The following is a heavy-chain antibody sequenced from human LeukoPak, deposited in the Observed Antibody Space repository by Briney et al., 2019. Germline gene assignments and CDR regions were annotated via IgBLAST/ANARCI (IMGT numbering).Heavy chain of an antibody. J-gene: IGHJ4*02. CDR3: ARAGGEYYDSSGYYAFDY. D-gene: IGHD3-22*01. CDR1: GYTFTSYA. Sequence: ASVKVSCNASGYTFTSYAMHWVRQAPGQRLEWMGWINAGNGNTKYSQKFQGRVTITRDTSASTAYMELSSLRSADTAVYYCARAGGEYYDSSGYYAFDYWGQGTLVTVSS. CDR2: INAGNGNT. V-gene: IGHV1-3*01.